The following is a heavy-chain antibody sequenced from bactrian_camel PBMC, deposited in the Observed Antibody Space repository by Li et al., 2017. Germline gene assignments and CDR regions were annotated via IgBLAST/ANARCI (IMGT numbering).Heavy chain of an antibody. CDR1: GYTYSSGC. V-gene: IGHV3S40*01. CDR3: AAGRLGRSCSYEH. J-gene: IGHJ4*01. CDR2: IYIGGGNT. Sequence: VQLVESGGGSVQAGGSLRLSCAASGYTYSSGCVGWFRQALGKEREGVAFIYIGGGNTYYADSVKGRFTYSQDDAKNTVYLQMNSLKPEDTGRYYCAAGRLGRSCSYEHRGQGTQVTVS.